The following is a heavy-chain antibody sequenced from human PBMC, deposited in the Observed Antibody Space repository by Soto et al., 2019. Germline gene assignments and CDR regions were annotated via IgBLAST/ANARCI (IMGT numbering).Heavy chain of an antibody. CDR1: GFTFSSYG. Sequence: GGSLRLSCAASGFTFSSYGMHWVRQAPGKGLEWVAVISYDGSNKYYADSVKGRFTISRDNSKNTLYLQMNSLRAEDTAVYYCAKDLVSEVHSGWSPVHDYWGQGTLVTVSS. J-gene: IGHJ4*02. V-gene: IGHV3-30*18. CDR2: ISYDGSNK. CDR3: AKDLVSEVHSGWSPVHDY. D-gene: IGHD6-19*01.